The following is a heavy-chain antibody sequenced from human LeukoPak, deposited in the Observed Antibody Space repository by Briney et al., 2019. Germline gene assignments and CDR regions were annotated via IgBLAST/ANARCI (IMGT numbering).Heavy chain of an antibody. J-gene: IGHJ4*02. CDR1: GGSISSSSYY. Sequence: SETLSLTCTVSGGSISSSSYYWGWIRQPPGKGLEWIGSIYYSGSTYYNPSLKSRVTISVDTSKNQFSLKLSSVTATDTAVYYCARSRKTLEYDFWSGSLGYWGQGTLVTVSS. CDR2: IYYSGST. CDR3: ARSRKTLEYDFWSGSLGY. V-gene: IGHV4-39*07. D-gene: IGHD3-3*01.